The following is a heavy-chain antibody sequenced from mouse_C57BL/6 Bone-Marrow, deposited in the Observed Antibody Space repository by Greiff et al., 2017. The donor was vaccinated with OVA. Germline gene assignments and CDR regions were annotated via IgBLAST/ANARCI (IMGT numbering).Heavy chain of an antibody. CDR1: GYSITSGYD. CDR3: ARAWLRYAMDY. J-gene: IGHJ4*01. D-gene: IGHD2-2*01. Sequence: EVQGVESGPGMVKPSQSLSLTCTVTGYSITSGYDWHWIRHFPGNKLEWMGYIRYSGSTNYNPSLKSRISITHDTSKNTFFLKLNSVTTEDTATYYCARAWLRYAMDYWGQGTSVTVSS. V-gene: IGHV3-1*01. CDR2: IRYSGST.